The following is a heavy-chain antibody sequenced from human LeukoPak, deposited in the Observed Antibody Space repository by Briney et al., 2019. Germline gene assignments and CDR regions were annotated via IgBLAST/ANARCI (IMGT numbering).Heavy chain of an antibody. V-gene: IGHV4-59*11. CDR1: GGSISSHY. J-gene: IGHJ6*03. CDR2: IYYSGST. CDR3: ARAPYSSSWAYYYYMDV. D-gene: IGHD6-13*01. Sequence: SETLSLTCTVSGGSISSHYWSWVRQPPGKGLEWIGDIYYSGSTNFNPSLKSRVTISVDTSKNQFSLKLSSVTAADPAVYYCARAPYSSSWAYYYYMDVWGKGTTVTVSS.